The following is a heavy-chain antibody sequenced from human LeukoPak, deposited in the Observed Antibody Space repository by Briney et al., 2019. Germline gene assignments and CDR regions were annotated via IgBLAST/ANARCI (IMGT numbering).Heavy chain of an antibody. CDR2: IKQDGSEK. Sequence: GGSLRLSCAASGFTFSSYWMSWVRQAPGKGLGWVANIKQDGSEKYYVDSVKGRFTISRHNAKNSLYLQMNSLSAEDTAVYYCARVFWSGWAFYFDHWGQRTLDTVSS. D-gene: IGHD3-3*01. CDR1: GFTFSSYW. CDR3: ARVFWSGWAFYFDH. J-gene: IGHJ4*02. V-gene: IGHV3-7*01.